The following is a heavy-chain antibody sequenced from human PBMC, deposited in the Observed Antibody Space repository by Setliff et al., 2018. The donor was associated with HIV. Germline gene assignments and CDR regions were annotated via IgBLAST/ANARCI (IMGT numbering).Heavy chain of an antibody. CDR3: AKVFAYGVDGFDI. V-gene: IGHV3-23*01. J-gene: IGHJ3*02. D-gene: IGHD4-17*01. CDR1: GFTFSTYA. CDR2: VGAVGAPT. Sequence: PGESLKISCAASGFTFSTYAMGWVRQAPGKGLEWVSTVGAVGAPTHYAESVKGRFTISKDNSKNTLYLQMSSLRDEDTAVYYCAKVFAYGVDGFDIWGQGTMVTVS.